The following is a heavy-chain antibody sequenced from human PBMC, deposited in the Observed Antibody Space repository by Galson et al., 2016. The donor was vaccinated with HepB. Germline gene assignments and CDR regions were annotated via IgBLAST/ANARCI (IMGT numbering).Heavy chain of an antibody. D-gene: IGHD3-3*01. J-gene: IGHJ3*02. V-gene: IGHV5-51*01. CDR2: VYPGDSDT. CDR3: ARPVVGGGYYPHAFEI. CDR1: GYIFIDFW. Sequence: QSGAEVKKPGESLRISCEASGYIFIDFWIAWVRQMPGKGLELMGIVYPGDSDTRYTPSFQGQVSIPADKSIKTAYLQWSGLKASDTGMYYCARPVVGGGYYPHAFEIWGPGTMVTVSS.